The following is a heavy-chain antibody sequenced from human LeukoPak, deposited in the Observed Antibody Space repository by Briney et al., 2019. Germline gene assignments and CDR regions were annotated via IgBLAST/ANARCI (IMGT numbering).Heavy chain of an antibody. CDR2: INRDIDTI. Sequence: SGGSLRLSCEASGLNFSTYSMNWVRQAPGKGLEWVSYINRDIDTIYYADSVEGRFTISRDDSKNSLYLQMTSLRAEDTAVYYCATGDPTRAFLDNWGQGTLVAVSS. CDR3: ATGDPTRAFLDN. V-gene: IGHV3-48*04. J-gene: IGHJ4*02. D-gene: IGHD2-2*03. CDR1: GLNFSTYS.